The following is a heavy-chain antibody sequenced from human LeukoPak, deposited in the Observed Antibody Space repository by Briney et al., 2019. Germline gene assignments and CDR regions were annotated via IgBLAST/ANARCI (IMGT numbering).Heavy chain of an antibody. V-gene: IGHV4-34*01. CDR1: GGSFSGYY. D-gene: IGHD2-15*01. CDR2: INHSGSA. Sequence: SETLSLTCAVYGGSFSGYYWSWIRQPPGKGLEWVGEINHSGSANYNASLKSRVTISVDTSKNQFSLKLSSVTAADTAVYYCAREEDCSGGICYLGNAFDIWGQGTMVTVSS. CDR3: AREEDCSGGICYLGNAFDI. J-gene: IGHJ3*02.